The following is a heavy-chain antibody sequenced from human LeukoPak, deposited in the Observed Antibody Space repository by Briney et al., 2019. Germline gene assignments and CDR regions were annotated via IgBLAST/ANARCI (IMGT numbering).Heavy chain of an antibody. CDR3: ARVDIVVVPAAIWFDP. CDR1: GGSISSYY. CDR2: IYYSGST. V-gene: IGHV4-59*12. D-gene: IGHD2-2*01. J-gene: IGHJ5*02. Sequence: SETLSFTCTVSGGSISSYYWSWIRQPPGKGLEWIGYIYYSGSTNYNPSLKSRVTISVDTSKNQFSLKLSSVTAADTAVYYCARVDIVVVPAAIWFDPWGQGTLVTVSS.